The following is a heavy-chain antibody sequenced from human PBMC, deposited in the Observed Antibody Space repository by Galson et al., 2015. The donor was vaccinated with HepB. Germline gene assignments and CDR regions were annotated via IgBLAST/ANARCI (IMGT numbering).Heavy chain of an antibody. CDR1: GYTFTSHY. J-gene: IGHJ4*02. V-gene: IGHV1-46*04. CDR2: INPSGGST. D-gene: IGHD3-22*01. Sequence: SVKVSCKASGYTFTSHYMHWVRQAPGQGLEWMGIINPSGGSTSYAQKLQGRVTMTRDTSTSTVYMELSSLRSEDTAVYYCARAPKEYYYDSSGSNYFDYWGQGTLVTVSS. CDR3: ARAPKEYYYDSSGSNYFDY.